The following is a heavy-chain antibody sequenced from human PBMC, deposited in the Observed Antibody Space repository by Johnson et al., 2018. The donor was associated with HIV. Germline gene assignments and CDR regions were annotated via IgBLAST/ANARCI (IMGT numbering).Heavy chain of an antibody. V-gene: IGHV3-30*02. D-gene: IGHD3-16*01. J-gene: IGHJ3*02. Sequence: QVQLVESGGGVVQPGGSLRLSCAGSGFTFSSYGMHWVRQAPGKGLEWVSFIRYDGSDKYYSDSVKGRFTISRDNSKNTLYLQMNSLRPDDTAVYYCAKAQDYVWGSPDAFDIWGQGTMVTVSS. CDR2: IRYDGSDK. CDR3: AKAQDYVWGSPDAFDI. CDR1: GFTFSSYG.